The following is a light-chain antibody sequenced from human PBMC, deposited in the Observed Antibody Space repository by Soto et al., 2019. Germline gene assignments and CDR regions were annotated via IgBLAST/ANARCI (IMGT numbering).Light chain of an antibody. J-gene: IGKJ1*01. CDR2: GAS. V-gene: IGKV3-20*01. CDR3: QHFGSSPRT. Sequence: EIVLTQSPGTLSLSPGERATLSCRASQSVSNNYLAWYQQKPGQAPRLLIYGASSRATGIPYRFSGSGSGTDFTLTVSRLEPEDFAVYFCQHFGSSPRTFGQGTKVEIK. CDR1: QSVSNNY.